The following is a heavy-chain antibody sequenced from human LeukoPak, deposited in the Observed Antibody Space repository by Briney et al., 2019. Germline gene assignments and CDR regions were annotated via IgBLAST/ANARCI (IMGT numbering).Heavy chain of an antibody. J-gene: IGHJ5*02. CDR3: ARDQTIAVAGPFDP. V-gene: IGHV1-69*05. CDR1: GGTFSSYA. CDR2: IIPIFGTA. Sequence: SVKVSCKASGGTFSSYAISWVRQAPGQGLEWMGGIIPIFGTANYAQKLQGRVTMTTDTSTSTAYMELRSLRSDDTAVYYCARDQTIAVAGPFDPWGQGTLVTVSS. D-gene: IGHD6-19*01.